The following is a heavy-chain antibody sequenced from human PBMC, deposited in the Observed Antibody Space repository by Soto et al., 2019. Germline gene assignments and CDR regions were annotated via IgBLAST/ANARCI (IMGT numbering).Heavy chain of an antibody. CDR1: GFTFSDHY. J-gene: IGHJ4*02. D-gene: IGHD5-18*01. CDR3: TRGNTYGS. V-gene: IGHV3-72*01. Sequence: EVQLVESGGGLVQPGGSLRLSCAASGFTFSDHYMDWVRQAPGKGLEWVGRSRNKANSYTTEYAASVKGRFTISRDDSKKSLYLQMNSLETEDTAVYYCTRGNTYGSWGQGTLVTVSS. CDR2: SRNKANSYTT.